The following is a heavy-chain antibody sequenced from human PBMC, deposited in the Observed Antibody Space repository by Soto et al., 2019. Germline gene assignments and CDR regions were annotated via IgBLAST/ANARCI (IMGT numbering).Heavy chain of an antibody. D-gene: IGHD6-13*01. CDR2: ISYDGSNK. V-gene: IGHV3-30-3*01. Sequence: GGSLRLSCAASGFTFSSYAMHWVRQAPGKGLEWVAVISYDGSNKYYADSVKGRFTISRDNSKNTLYLQMNSLRAEDTAVYYCARVLSAAAVGMDVWGQGTTVTVSS. CDR3: ARVLSAAAVGMDV. CDR1: GFTFSSYA. J-gene: IGHJ6*02.